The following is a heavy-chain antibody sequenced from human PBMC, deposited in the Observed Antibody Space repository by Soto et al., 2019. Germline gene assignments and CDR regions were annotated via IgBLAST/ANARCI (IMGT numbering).Heavy chain of an antibody. CDR1: GYTFTSYD. V-gene: IGHV1-8*01. Sequence: GASVKVSCKASGYTFTSYDINWVRQATGQGLEWMGWMNPNSGNTGYAQKFQGRVTMTRNTSISTAYMELSSLRSEDTAVYYCARGIPPWGVDTAMVQFDYWGQGTLVTVSS. D-gene: IGHD5-18*01. CDR3: ARGIPPWGVDTAMVQFDY. CDR2: MNPNSGNT. J-gene: IGHJ4*02.